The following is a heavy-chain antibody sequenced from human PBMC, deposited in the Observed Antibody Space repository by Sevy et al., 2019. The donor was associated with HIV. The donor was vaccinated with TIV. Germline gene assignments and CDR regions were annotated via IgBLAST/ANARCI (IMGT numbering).Heavy chain of an antibody. CDR3: ARLYNYDSSGYYSSPHFDY. J-gene: IGHJ4*02. CDR1: GFTFSSYT. V-gene: IGHV3-21*01. CDR2: ITSGRSYI. Sequence: GGSLRLSCAASGFTFSSYTMNWVRQAPGKGLEWVSSITSGRSYIYYAESVKGRFTIYRDNAKKSLYLEMNGLTAEDTAVYYCARLYNYDSSGYYSSPHFDYWGQGTLVTVSS. D-gene: IGHD3-22*01.